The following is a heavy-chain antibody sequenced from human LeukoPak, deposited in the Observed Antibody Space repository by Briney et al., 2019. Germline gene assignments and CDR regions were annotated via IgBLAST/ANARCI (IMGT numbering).Heavy chain of an antibody. CDR3: ARASRVVRGGSVFVYFDY. Sequence: SETLSLTCTVSGGSISSSSYYWGWIRQPPGKGLEWIGSIYYSGSTYYNPSLKSRVTISVDTSKNQFSLKLSSVTAADTAVYYCARASRVVRGGSVFVYFDYWGQGTLVTVSS. J-gene: IGHJ4*02. CDR2: IYYSGST. V-gene: IGHV4-39*07. D-gene: IGHD3-10*01. CDR1: GGSISSSSYY.